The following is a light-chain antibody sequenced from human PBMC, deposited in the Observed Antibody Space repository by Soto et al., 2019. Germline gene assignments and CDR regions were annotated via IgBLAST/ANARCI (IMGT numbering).Light chain of an antibody. J-gene: IGLJ1*01. V-gene: IGLV2-14*03. CDR3: YSYTNSNTHSYV. CDR1: SSDVGGYNY. Sequence: QSVLTQPASVSGSPGQSITISCTGTSSDVGGYNYVSWYQHHPGKAPKLMIYDVSNRPSGVSNRFSASKSGNTAPLTISELQAEDEADYYCYSYTNSNTHSYVFGTGTKVTVL. CDR2: DVS.